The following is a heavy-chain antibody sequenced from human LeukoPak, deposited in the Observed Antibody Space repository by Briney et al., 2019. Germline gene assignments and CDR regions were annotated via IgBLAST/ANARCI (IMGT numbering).Heavy chain of an antibody. D-gene: IGHD6-19*01. V-gene: IGHV1-2*02. CDR1: GYTFTGYY. Sequence: ASVKVSCKASGYTFTGYYMHWVRQAPGQGLEWMGWINPNSGGTNYAQKFQGRVTMTRDTSISTAYMELSRLRSDDTAVYYCARVLPPQADYYYYGMDVWGQGTTVTVSS. CDR2: INPNSGGT. CDR3: ARVLPPQADYYYYGMDV. J-gene: IGHJ6*02.